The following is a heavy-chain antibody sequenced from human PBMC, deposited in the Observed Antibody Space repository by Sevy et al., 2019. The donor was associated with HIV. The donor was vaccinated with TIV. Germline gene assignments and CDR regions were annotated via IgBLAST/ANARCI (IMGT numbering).Heavy chain of an antibody. CDR1: GFTFGSYW. Sequence: GGSLRLSCGASGFTFGSYWMHWVRQVPGKGLEWVSRISDDGRSTTYANSVRGRLTISRENAKNTLYLQMNGLRADDTAVYYCARDSVTVSGIVLYALDIWGQGTMVTVSS. D-gene: IGHD3-3*01. CDR2: ISDDGRST. V-gene: IGHV3-74*01. CDR3: ARDSVTVSGIVLYALDI. J-gene: IGHJ3*02.